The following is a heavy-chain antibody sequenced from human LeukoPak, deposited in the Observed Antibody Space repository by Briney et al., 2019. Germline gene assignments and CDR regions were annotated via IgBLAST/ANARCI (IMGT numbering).Heavy chain of an antibody. CDR2: IRSKAYGGTT. D-gene: IGHD3-22*01. CDR1: GFTFGDYA. Sequence: GGSLRLSCTASGFTFGDYAMSWFRQAPGKGLEWVGFIRSKAYGGTTGYAASVKGRFTISRDDSKSIAYLQMNSLKTEDTAVYYCTRGLLVHYYDSSGYYPVDYWGQGTLVTVSS. V-gene: IGHV3-49*03. CDR3: TRGLLVHYYDSSGYYPVDY. J-gene: IGHJ4*02.